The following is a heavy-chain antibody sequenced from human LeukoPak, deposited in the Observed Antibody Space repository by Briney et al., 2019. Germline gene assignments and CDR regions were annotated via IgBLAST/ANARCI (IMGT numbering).Heavy chain of an antibody. D-gene: IGHD3-10*01. V-gene: IGHV4-34*01. Sequence: SETLSLTCAVYGGSFSGYYWSWIRQPPGKGLEWIGEINHSGSTNYNPSLKSRVTISVDTSKNQFSLKLSSVTAADTAVYYCARTNYYCDFDFWGQGTLVTVSS. CDR2: INHSGST. CDR1: GGSFSGYY. J-gene: IGHJ4*02. CDR3: ARTNYYCDFDF.